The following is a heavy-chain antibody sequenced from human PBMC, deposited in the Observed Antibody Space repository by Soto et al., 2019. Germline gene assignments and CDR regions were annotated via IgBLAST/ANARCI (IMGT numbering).Heavy chain of an antibody. D-gene: IGHD4-4*01. Sequence: SETLSLTCTVSGGSISSSSYYWGWIRQPPGKGLEWIGSIYYSGSTYYNPSLKSRVTISVDTSKNQFSLKLSSVTAADTAVYYCARQLDSNYHNYYYYGMDVWGQGTTVTVSS. J-gene: IGHJ6*02. CDR1: GGSISSSSYY. V-gene: IGHV4-39*01. CDR3: ARQLDSNYHNYYYYGMDV. CDR2: IYYSGST.